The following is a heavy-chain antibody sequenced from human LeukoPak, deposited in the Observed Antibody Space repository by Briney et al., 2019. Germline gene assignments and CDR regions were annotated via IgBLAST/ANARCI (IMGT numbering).Heavy chain of an antibody. J-gene: IGHJ4*02. CDR2: ISGSGDNT. Sequence: QSGGSLRLSCAASGFTFSSYAMTWVRQAPGKGLQWVSAISGSGDNTYYSDSVKGRFTISRDNSKNTLYLQMNSLRAEDTAVYYCAKDQLVAAGTGGYLDYWGQGTLVTVSS. D-gene: IGHD6-13*01. CDR1: GFTFSSYA. CDR3: AKDQLVAAGTGGYLDY. V-gene: IGHV3-23*01.